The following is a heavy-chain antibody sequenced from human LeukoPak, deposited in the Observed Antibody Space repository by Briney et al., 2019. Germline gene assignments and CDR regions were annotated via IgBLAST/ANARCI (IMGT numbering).Heavy chain of an antibody. J-gene: IGHJ4*02. CDR2: IYYSGST. Sequence: SETLSLTCTVSGGSISSYYWSWLRQPPGKGLEWIGYIYYSGSTNYNPSLKSRVTISVDTSKNQFSLKLSSVTAADTAVYYCARRSDFWSGYSYYFDYWGQGTLVTVSS. D-gene: IGHD3-3*01. CDR3: ARRSDFWSGYSYYFDY. V-gene: IGHV4-59*08. CDR1: GGSISSYY.